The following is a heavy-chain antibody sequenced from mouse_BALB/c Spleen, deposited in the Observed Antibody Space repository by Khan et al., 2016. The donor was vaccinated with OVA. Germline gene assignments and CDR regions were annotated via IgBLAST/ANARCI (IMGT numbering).Heavy chain of an antibody. J-gene: IGHJ2*01. CDR2: INPYNGAT. CDR3: ARGNWQSYYFDY. V-gene: IGHV1S136*01. CDR1: GYRFTSYI. D-gene: IGHD4-1*01. Sequence: VQLQQSGPELVKPGTSVKMSCKASGYRFTSYIIHWVQQKPGQGLEWIGYINPYNGATKYNEKFKGKATLTSDKSSNTAYMELSSLTSEDSAVYYCARGNWQSYYFDYWGQGTTLTVSS.